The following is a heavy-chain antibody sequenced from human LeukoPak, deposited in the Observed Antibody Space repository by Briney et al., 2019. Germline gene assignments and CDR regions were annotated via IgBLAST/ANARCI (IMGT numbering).Heavy chain of an antibody. V-gene: IGHV3-7*01. CDR1: GFTFSRHE. CDR3: ARSRSSWYYFDY. J-gene: IGHJ4*02. D-gene: IGHD6-13*01. Sequence: PGGSLRLSCAGSGFTFSRHEMNWVRQAPGKGLEWVANIKQDGSEKYYVDSVKGRFTISRDNAKNSLYLQMNSLRAEDTAVYYCARSRSSWYYFDYWGQGTLVTVSS. CDR2: IKQDGSEK.